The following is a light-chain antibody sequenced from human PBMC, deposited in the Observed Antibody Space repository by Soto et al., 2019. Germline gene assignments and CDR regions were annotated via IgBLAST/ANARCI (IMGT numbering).Light chain of an antibody. J-gene: IGKJ1*01. CDR3: QQYNTYSPWA. V-gene: IGKV1-5*01. Sequence: DVQMTQSPSTLSASVGDRVTFTCRASQSIGNRLAWYQQKPGKAPKFLIYDASSSQSRVQSRFSGSGSGTEFTLTISSMQPHDFAPSHCQQYNTYSPWAFGQGTKVDIQ. CDR2: DAS. CDR1: QSIGNR.